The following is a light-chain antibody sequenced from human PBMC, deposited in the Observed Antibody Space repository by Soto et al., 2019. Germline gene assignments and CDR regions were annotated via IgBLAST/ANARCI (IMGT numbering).Light chain of an antibody. Sequence: QSVLTQPPSASGTPGQRVTISCSGSSPNIGSNNVNWFQQLPGTAPKLLIHSNNQRPSGVPDRFSGSKSGTPAFLAISGLQSEDEADYYCAAWDGSLSSYVFGTGTKVTVL. CDR1: SPNIGSNN. J-gene: IGLJ1*01. CDR2: SNN. V-gene: IGLV1-44*01. CDR3: AAWDGSLSSYV.